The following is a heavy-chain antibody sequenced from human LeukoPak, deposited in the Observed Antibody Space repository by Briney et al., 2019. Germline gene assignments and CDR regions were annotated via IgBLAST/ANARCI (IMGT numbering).Heavy chain of an antibody. CDR1: GGSISSYY. D-gene: IGHD6-13*01. V-gene: IGHV4-59*08. J-gene: IGHJ4*02. CDR2: IYYSGST. CDR3: ARRIAAAGTPFDY. Sequence: SEALSLTCTVSGGSISSYYWSWIRQPPGKGLEWIGYIYYSGSTNYNPSLKSRVTISVDTSKNQFSLKLSSVTAADTAVYYCARRIAAAGTPFDYWGQGTLVTVSS.